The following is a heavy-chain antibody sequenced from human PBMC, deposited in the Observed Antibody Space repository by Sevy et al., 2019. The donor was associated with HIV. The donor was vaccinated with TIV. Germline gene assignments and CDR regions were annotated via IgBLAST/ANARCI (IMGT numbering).Heavy chain of an antibody. CDR1: GYTFTGYY. CDR3: AISIRAAAGTNYSSTSAVEV. V-gene: IGHV1-2*02. CDR2: INPNSGGT. J-gene: IGHJ6*01. Sequence: ASVKVSCKASGYTFTGYYMHWVRQAPGQGLEWMGWINPNSGGTNYAQKFQGRVTMTRDMSISTAYMELSRLRSDDTALCYCAISIRAAAGTNYSSTSAVEVWGEG. D-gene: IGHD6-13*01.